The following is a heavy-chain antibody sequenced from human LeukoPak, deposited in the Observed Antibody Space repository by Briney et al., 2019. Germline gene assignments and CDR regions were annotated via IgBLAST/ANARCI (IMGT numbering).Heavy chain of an antibody. CDR2: ISGDGGST. J-gene: IGHJ4*02. Sequence: PGGSLRLSCAASGFTFDDYAMHWVRQAPGKGLEWVSLISGDGGSTYYADSVKGRFTISRDNSKNSLYLQMNSLRTEDTALYYCAKDIYRSSSGWNFDYWGQGTLVTVSS. V-gene: IGHV3-43*02. D-gene: IGHD6-25*01. CDR1: GFTFDDYA. CDR3: AKDIYRSSSGWNFDY.